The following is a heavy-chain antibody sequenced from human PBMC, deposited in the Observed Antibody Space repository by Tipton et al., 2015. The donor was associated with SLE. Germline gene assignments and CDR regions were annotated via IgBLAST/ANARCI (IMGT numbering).Heavy chain of an antibody. D-gene: IGHD2-21*01. Sequence: LRLSCTVSGGSISSGSYYWSWIRQPAGKGLEWIGRIYTSGSTNYNPSLKSRVTISVDTSKNQFSLKLSSVTAADTAVYYCARGPLCGGDCSYYFDYWGQGTLVTVSS. CDR2: IYTSGST. J-gene: IGHJ4*02. CDR1: GGSISSGSYY. V-gene: IGHV4-61*02. CDR3: ARGPLCGGDCSYYFDY.